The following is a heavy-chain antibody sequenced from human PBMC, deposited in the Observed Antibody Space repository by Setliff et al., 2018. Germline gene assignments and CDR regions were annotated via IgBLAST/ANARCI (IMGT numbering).Heavy chain of an antibody. J-gene: IGHJ4*02. CDR1: GYTFTNYG. V-gene: IGHV1-18*01. Sequence: GASVKVSCKTSGYTFTNYGITWVRQAPGQGLEWMGWINNYNTNTNYAQKLQGRVSMTTDTSTGTAYMELRSLRSDDTAVYYCSRLVRFCTTSTCQGASASEHWGQGTLVTVSS. D-gene: IGHD2-8*01. CDR3: SRLVRFCTTSTCQGASASEH. CDR2: INNYNTNT.